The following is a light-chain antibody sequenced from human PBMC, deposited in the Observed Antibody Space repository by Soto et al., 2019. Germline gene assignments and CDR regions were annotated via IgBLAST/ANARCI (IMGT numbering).Light chain of an antibody. J-gene: IGLJ3*02. CDR2: EGS. CDR3: CSYAGSSTWV. V-gene: IGLV2-23*01. CDR1: SSDVGSYNV. Sequence: QSALTQPASVSGSPGPSITISCTGTSSDVGSYNVVSWYQQHPGKAPKLMIYEGSKRPSGVSNRFSGSKSGNTASLTISGLQAEDEDDYYCCSYAGSSTWVFGGGTQLTVL.